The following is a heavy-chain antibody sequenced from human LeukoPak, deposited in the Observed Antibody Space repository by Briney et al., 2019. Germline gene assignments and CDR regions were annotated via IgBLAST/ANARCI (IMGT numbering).Heavy chain of an antibody. J-gene: IGHJ4*02. CDR3: ASEAYYDFWSGYGSFDY. D-gene: IGHD3-3*01. CDR2: TNSDGSST. Sequence: GGSLRLSCAASGFTFSSYWMHWVRQAPGKGLVWVSRTNSDGSSTSYADSVKGRFTISRDNAKNTLYLQMNSLRAEDTAVYYCASEAYYDFWSGYGSFDYWGQGTLVTVSS. V-gene: IGHV3-74*01. CDR1: GFTFSSYW.